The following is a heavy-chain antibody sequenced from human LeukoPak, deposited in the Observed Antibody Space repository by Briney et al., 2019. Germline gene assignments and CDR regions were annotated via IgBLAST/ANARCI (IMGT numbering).Heavy chain of an antibody. CDR2: IYYSGSP. CDR3: ASLWFGELERPNWFDP. V-gene: IGHV4-28*01. CDR1: GYAMSSSNW. J-gene: IGHJ5*02. Sequence: SDTLSLTCAVSGYAMSSSNWWGWIRQPPGKELEWIGSIYYSGSPYYNPSLKSRVTISVDTSKNQFSLKLSSVTAADTAVYYCASLWFGELERPNWFDPWGQGTLVTVSS. D-gene: IGHD3-10*01.